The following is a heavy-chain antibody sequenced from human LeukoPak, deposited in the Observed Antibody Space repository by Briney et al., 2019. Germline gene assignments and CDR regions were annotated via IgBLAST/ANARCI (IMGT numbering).Heavy chain of an antibody. D-gene: IGHD2-2*01. CDR2: INHSGTT. Sequence: SETLSLTCAVSGYSFSSGYSWGCLRPPPGRGLEWVAIINHSGTTYYNPSVKSRVTLSVDTSKNQFSLKLSSVTAADTAVYYCARDRQRDCSSTSCRTNDYWGQGTLVTVSS. V-gene: IGHV4-38-2*02. CDR1: GYSFSSGYS. CDR3: ARDRQRDCSSTSCRTNDY. J-gene: IGHJ4*02.